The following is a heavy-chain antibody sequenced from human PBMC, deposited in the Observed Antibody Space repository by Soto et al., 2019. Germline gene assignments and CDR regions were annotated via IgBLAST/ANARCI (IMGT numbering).Heavy chain of an antibody. CDR3: ARDLKGSSWYGYWFDP. CDR2: IWYDGSNK. D-gene: IGHD6-13*01. Sequence: GGSLRLSCAASGFTFSSYGMHWVRQAPGKGLEWVAVIWYDGSNKYYADSVKGRFTISRDNSKNTLYLQMNSLRAEDTAVYYCARDLKGSSWYGYWFDPWGQGTLVTVSS. CDR1: GFTFSSYG. V-gene: IGHV3-33*01. J-gene: IGHJ5*02.